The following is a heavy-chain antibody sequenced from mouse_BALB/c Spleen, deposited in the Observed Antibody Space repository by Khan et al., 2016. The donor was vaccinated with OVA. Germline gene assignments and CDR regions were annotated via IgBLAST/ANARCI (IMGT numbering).Heavy chain of an antibody. CDR1: GYTFTTAG. V-gene: IGHV9-4*02. CDR2: INTHSGVP. D-gene: IGHD2-14*01. J-gene: IGHJ4*01. Sequence: QIQLVQSGPELKKPGETVRISCKASGYTFTTAGMQWVQKMPGKGLKWIGWINTHSGVPKYAEDFKGRFVFSLDTSASTASLQITNLKNEDTATYFCARGGAAFYRNDGGAMDSWGQGTSVTVAS. CDR3: ARGGAAFYRNDGGAMDS.